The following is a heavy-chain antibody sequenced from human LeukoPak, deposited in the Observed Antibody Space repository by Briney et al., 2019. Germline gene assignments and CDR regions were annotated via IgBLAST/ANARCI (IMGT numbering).Heavy chain of an antibody. J-gene: IGHJ3*02. V-gene: IGHV3-7*01. CDR1: RFTFSSSW. CDR2: INPDGSRK. Sequence: PGGSLRLSCAASRFTFSSSWTTWVRQAPGKGLEWVANINPDGSRKNFVDSVKGRFTISRDNAKNSLYLQMNSLSAEDTAIYYCAGDRAYNSFDIWGQGTMVTVSS. CDR3: AGDRAYNSFDI. D-gene: IGHD1-1*01.